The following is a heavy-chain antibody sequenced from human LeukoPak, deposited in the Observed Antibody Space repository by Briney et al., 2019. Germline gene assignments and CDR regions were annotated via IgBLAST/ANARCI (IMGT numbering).Heavy chain of an antibody. CDR2: IIPIFGTA. Sequence: GASVKVSCKASGGTFSSYAISWVRQAPGQGLEWMGGIIPIFGTANYAQKFQGRVTITADESTSTAYMELSGLRPEDTAVYYCARDSGSFGGWVNWFDPWGQGTLVTVSS. D-gene: IGHD1-26*01. CDR3: ARDSGSFGGWVNWFDP. J-gene: IGHJ5*02. V-gene: IGHV1-69*13. CDR1: GGTFSSYA.